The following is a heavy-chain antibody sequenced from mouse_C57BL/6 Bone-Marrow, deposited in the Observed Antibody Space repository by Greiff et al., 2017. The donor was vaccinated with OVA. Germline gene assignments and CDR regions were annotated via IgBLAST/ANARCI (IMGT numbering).Heavy chain of an antibody. Sequence: VQLQESGAELARPGASVKMSCKASGYTFTSYTMHWVKQRPGPGLEWIGYINPSSGYTKYNQKFKDKATLTADKSSSTAYMQLSSLTSEDSAVYYCARSDYYGSRFAYWGQGTLVTVSA. CDR2: INPSSGYT. J-gene: IGHJ3*01. D-gene: IGHD1-2*01. CDR3: ARSDYYGSRFAY. CDR1: GYTFTSYT. V-gene: IGHV1-4*01.